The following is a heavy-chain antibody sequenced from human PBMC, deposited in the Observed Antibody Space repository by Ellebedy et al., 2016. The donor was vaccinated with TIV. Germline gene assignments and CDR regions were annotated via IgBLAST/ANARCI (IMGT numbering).Heavy chain of an antibody. Sequence: GESLKISXAASGFTFSSYAMHWVRQAPGKGLEWVAVISYDGSNKYYADSVKGRFTISRDNSKNTLYLQMNSLRAEDTAVYYCARAKYYYDSSGIGYWGQGTLVTVSS. CDR2: ISYDGSNK. CDR1: GFTFSSYA. D-gene: IGHD3-22*01. CDR3: ARAKYYYDSSGIGY. J-gene: IGHJ4*02. V-gene: IGHV3-30-3*01.